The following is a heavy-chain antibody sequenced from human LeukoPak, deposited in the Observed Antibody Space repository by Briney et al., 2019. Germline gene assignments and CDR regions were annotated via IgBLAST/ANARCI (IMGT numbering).Heavy chain of an antibody. J-gene: IGHJ3*02. D-gene: IGHD6-13*01. V-gene: IGHV4-61*08. CDR3: AQYSSSSAVSDAFDI. CDR2: IYYSGST. CDR1: GGSITSGGYY. Sequence: PSQTLSLTCTVSGGSITSGGYYWSWIRQAPGRGLECIGYIYYSGSTNYNPSLKSRVTISVDTSKNQFSLKLSSVTAADTAVYYCAQYSSSSAVSDAFDIWGQGTMVTVSS.